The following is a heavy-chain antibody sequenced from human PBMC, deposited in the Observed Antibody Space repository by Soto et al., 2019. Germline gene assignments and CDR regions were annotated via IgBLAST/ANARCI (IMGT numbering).Heavy chain of an antibody. CDR2: IKQDGSAK. V-gene: IGHV3-7*01. J-gene: IGHJ3*01. CDR1: GCTFGDNW. CDR3: ARGAN. Sequence: GGPLRLSWAAAGCTFGDNWMSWVRQAPGKGLEWVANIKQDGSAKDYVDSVKGRFTISRDNAKNSLYLQMNSLRAEDTAVYYCARGANWGQGTMVTVSS.